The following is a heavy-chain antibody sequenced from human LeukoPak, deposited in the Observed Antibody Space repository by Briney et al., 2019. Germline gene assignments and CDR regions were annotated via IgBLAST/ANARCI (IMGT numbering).Heavy chain of an antibody. D-gene: IGHD7-27*01. CDR2: ISSSSAHI. Sequence: GGSLRLSCAAFEFTFSTYSMNWVRQAPGKGLEWVSAISSSSAHIFYADSVKGRFTISRDNAKNSLYLQMNSLRAEDTAVYYCARDLGISRGSPVFDIWGQGTMVTVSS. V-gene: IGHV3-21*01. J-gene: IGHJ3*02. CDR3: ARDLGISRGSPVFDI. CDR1: EFTFSTYS.